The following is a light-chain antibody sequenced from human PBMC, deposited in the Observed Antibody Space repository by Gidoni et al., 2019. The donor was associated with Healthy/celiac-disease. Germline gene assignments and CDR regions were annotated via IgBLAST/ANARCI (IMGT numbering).Light chain of an antibody. Sequence: QSVLTQPPSASATPWPRVTISCSGSSSNIGSNTVNWYQQLPGTAPKLLIYSNNQRPSGVPDRFSGSKSGTSASLAISGLQSEDEADYYCAAWDDSLNGLYVFGTGTKVTVL. CDR3: AAWDDSLNGLYV. CDR1: SSNIGSNT. V-gene: IGLV1-44*01. J-gene: IGLJ1*01. CDR2: SNN.